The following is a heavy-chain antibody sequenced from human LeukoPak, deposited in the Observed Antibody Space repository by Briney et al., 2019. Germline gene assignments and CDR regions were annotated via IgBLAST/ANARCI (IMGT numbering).Heavy chain of an antibody. J-gene: IGHJ3*01. CDR3: AKDGKVATIGRYL. V-gene: IGHV3-23*01. D-gene: IGHD5-12*01. CDR2: ISGSGGST. CDR1: GFTFSSYA. Sequence: GGSLRLSCAASGFTFSSYAMSWVRQAPGEGLEWVSAISGSGGSTYYADSVKGRFTISRDNSKNTLYLQMNSLRAEDTAVYYCAKDGKVATIGRYLWGQGTMVTVSS.